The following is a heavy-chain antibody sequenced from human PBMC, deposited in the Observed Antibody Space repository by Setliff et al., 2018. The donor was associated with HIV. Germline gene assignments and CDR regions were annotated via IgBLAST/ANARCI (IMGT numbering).Heavy chain of an antibody. CDR1: GYPFTSYA. Sequence: ASVKVSCKTSGYPFTSYAIHWVRQAPGQRLEWLGWLSTGNGNTKYSQKFQDRVTFTRDTYARTAYMELSSLSSEDTAVYYCARNYCSGGNCYSLYWGQGTLVTVS. CDR2: LSTGNGNT. V-gene: IGHV1-3*04. CDR3: ARNYCSGGNCYSLY. D-gene: IGHD2-15*01. J-gene: IGHJ4*02.